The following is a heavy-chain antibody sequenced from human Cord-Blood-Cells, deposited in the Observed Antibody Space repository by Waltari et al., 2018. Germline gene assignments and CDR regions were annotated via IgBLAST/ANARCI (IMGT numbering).Heavy chain of an antibody. CDR3: ARDVSSSFAFDI. CDR2: IYSGGST. V-gene: IGHV3-53*01. CDR1: GFTVSSNY. J-gene: IGHJ3*02. D-gene: IGHD6-6*01. Sequence: EVQLVESGGGLIQPGGSLRLSCAAPGFTVSSNYISWVRQAPGKGLEWVSVIYSGGSTYYADSVKGRFTISRDNSKNTLYLQMNSLRAEDTAVYYCARDVSSSFAFDIWGQGTMVTVSS.